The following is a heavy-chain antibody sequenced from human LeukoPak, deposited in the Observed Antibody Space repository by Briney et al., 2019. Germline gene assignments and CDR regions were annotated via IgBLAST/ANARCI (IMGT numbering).Heavy chain of an antibody. J-gene: IGHJ5*02. V-gene: IGHV4-34*01. CDR2: INHSGST. Sequence: SETLSLTCAVYGGSFSGDYWSWIRQPPGKGLEWIGEINHSGSTNYNPSLKSRVTISVDTSKNQFSLKLSSVTAADTAVYYCARGRRWAPGYSSSWYRIGNWFDPWGQGTLVTVSS. CDR1: GGSFSGDY. D-gene: IGHD6-13*01. CDR3: ARGRRWAPGYSSSWYRIGNWFDP.